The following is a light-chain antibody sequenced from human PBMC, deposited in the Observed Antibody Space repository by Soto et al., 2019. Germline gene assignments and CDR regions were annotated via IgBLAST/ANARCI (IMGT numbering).Light chain of an antibody. CDR3: QHYSTSSPYT. Sequence: DIQMTQSPSTLSASVGDRVTITCRASQSISNWLAWYQQRPGKAPKLLIFDAFSLESGVPSRFSGSGSGTEFTLSISDLQPDDFATYYFQHYSTSSPYTFGQGTTREIK. J-gene: IGKJ2*01. V-gene: IGKV1-5*01. CDR1: QSISNW. CDR2: DAF.